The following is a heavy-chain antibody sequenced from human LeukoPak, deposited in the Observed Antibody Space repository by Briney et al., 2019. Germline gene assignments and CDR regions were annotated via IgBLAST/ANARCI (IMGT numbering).Heavy chain of an antibody. CDR3: ARQSIAVRGADY. CDR1: GGSISSYY. J-gene: IGHJ4*02. V-gene: IGHV4-59*01. D-gene: IGHD6-19*01. Sequence: SETLSLTCTVPGGSISSYYWSWIRQPPGKGLEWIGYIYYSGSTNYNPSLKSRVTISVDTSKNQFSLKLSSVTAADTAVYYCARQSIAVRGADYWGQGTLVTVSS. CDR2: IYYSGST.